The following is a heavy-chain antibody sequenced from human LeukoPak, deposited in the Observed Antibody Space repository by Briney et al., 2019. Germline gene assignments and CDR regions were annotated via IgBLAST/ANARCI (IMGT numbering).Heavy chain of an antibody. D-gene: IGHD3-22*01. CDR3: AKNRDSSAYYHDAFDI. CDR1: GFTFSSYW. Sequence: PGGSQRLSCAASGFTFSSYWMSWVRQAPGKGREWVANIKQEGSEKYYVNSVKGRFTISRDNFKNTLYLQMNSLRAELTAIYYCAKNRDSSAYYHDAFDIWGQGTMVTVSS. J-gene: IGHJ3*02. V-gene: IGHV3-7*03. CDR2: IKQEGSEK.